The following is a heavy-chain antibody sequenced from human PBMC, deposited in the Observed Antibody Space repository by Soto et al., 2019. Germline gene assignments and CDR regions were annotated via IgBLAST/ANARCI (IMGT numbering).Heavy chain of an antibody. CDR3: ARAPLGANLPPYMDV. V-gene: IGHV2-26*01. CDR2: IFSTDEK. Sequence: QVTLKESGPVLGKPTETLTLTCTVSGFSLSNARMGVSWSRQPPGKALEGLAHIFSTDEKSYTTYLKSSLTNAKDNSKSQVVLTMTNMDPVDTATYYCARAPLGANLPPYMDVWGKGTTVTVSS. CDR1: GFSLSNARMG. D-gene: IGHD2-15*01. J-gene: IGHJ6*03.